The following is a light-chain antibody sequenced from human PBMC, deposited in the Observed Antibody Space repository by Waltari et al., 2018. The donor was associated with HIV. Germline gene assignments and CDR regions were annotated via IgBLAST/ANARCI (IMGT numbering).Light chain of an antibody. CDR3: TSYTTINTYV. J-gene: IGLJ1*01. CDR1: RRDVGGYNH. CDR2: DVS. V-gene: IGLV2-14*03. Sequence: QSALTQPAPVSGSPGQSLTIPCTGTRRDVGGYNHVSWYQQHPAKAPKVIIYDVSNRPSGVSNRFSGSKSGNTASLTISGLQAEDEADYYCTSYTTINTYVFGTGTKVTVL.